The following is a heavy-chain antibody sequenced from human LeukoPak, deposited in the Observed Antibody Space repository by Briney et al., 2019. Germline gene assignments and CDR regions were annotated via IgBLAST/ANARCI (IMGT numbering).Heavy chain of an antibody. Sequence: ASVKVSCKASGYTFTSYYMHWVRQAPGQGLEWMGIINPSGGSTSYAQKFQGRVTMTRDMSTSTVYMELSSLRSEDTAVYYCARVPTEIGYYDFWSGYYKDYYYYYMDVWGKGTTVTVSS. CDR1: GYTFTSYY. CDR2: INPSGGST. CDR3: ARVPTEIGYYDFWSGYYKDYYYYYMDV. D-gene: IGHD3-3*01. V-gene: IGHV1-46*01. J-gene: IGHJ6*03.